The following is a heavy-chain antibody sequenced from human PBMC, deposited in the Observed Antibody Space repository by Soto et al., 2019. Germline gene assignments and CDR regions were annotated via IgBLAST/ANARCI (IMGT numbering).Heavy chain of an antibody. D-gene: IGHD3-3*01. J-gene: IGHJ4*02. CDR1: GYTFTSYY. Sequence: ASVKVSCKASGYTFTSYYMHWVRQAPGQGLEWMGIINPSGGSTSYAQKFQGRVTMTRDTSTSTVYMELSSLRSEDTAVYYCARPYYDFWSGYRTDIDYFDYWGQGTLVTVSS. CDR2: INPSGGST. V-gene: IGHV1-46*01. CDR3: ARPYYDFWSGYRTDIDYFDY.